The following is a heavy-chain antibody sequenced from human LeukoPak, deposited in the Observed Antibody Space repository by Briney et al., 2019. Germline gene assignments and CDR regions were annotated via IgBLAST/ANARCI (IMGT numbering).Heavy chain of an antibody. J-gene: IGHJ6*03. V-gene: IGHV1-8*01. CDR1: GYTFTSYD. CDR3: ARASNWNDGWYYYYYYYSMNV. CDR2: MNPNSGNT. Sequence: ASVKVSCKASGYTFTSYDINWVRQATGQGLEWMGWMNPNSGNTGYAQKFQGRVTMTRNTSISTAYMELSSLRSEDTAVYYCARASNWNDGWYYYYYYYSMNVWGKGTTVTVSS. D-gene: IGHD1-1*01.